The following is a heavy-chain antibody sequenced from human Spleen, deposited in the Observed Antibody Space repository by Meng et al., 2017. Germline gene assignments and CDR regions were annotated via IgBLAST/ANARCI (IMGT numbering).Heavy chain of an antibody. V-gene: IGHV3-23*01. CDR2: ISGSGGST. CDR3: AKAVGEDSYYNMDV. J-gene: IGHJ6*02. Sequence: GGSLRLSCAASGFIFSSYAMSWVRQAPGKGLEWVSGISGSGGSTYYADSVKGRFTISRDNSKNTLYLQMNSLRAEDTAVYYCAKAVGEDSYYNMDVWGQGTTVTVSS. CDR1: GFIFSSYA. D-gene: IGHD3-10*01.